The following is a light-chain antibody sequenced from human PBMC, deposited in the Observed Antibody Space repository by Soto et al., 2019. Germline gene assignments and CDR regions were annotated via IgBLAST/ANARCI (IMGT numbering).Light chain of an antibody. Sequence: DIQMTQSPSSLSASVGDRVTITCRASQSISSYLNWYQQKPGKAPKLLIYAASSLQSGVPSRFSGSRSGTDFTLTISSLQPEDFATYYCQQSYSTSSYTFGQGTKLEIK. CDR3: QQSYSTSSYT. V-gene: IGKV1-39*01. CDR2: AAS. J-gene: IGKJ2*01. CDR1: QSISSY.